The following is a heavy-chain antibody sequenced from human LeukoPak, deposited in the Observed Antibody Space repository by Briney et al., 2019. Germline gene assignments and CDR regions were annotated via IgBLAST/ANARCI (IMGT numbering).Heavy chain of an antibody. CDR3: ANGGYSGYEADY. D-gene: IGHD5-12*01. Sequence: PSETLSLTCTVSGGSISNYYWSWIRQPPGKGLEWIGYIYYSGSTNYNPSLKSRVTISVDTSKNQFSLKLSSVTAADTAVYYCANGGYSGYEADYWGQGTLVTVSS. V-gene: IGHV4-59*01. CDR2: IYYSGST. CDR1: GGSISNYY. J-gene: IGHJ4*02.